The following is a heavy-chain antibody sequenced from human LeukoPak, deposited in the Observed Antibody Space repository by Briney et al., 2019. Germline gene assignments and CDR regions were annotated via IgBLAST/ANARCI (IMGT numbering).Heavy chain of an antibody. CDR1: GGSISSSY. Sequence: SETLSLTCTVSGGSISSSYWSWIRQPPGKGLEWIGYIYYSGSTNYNPSLKSRVTISVDTSKNQFSLKLSSVTAADTAMYYCARVSGYDWESFYDYWGQGSLVTVSS. CDR3: ARVSGYDWESFYDY. V-gene: IGHV4-59*01. D-gene: IGHD5-12*01. CDR2: IYYSGST. J-gene: IGHJ4*02.